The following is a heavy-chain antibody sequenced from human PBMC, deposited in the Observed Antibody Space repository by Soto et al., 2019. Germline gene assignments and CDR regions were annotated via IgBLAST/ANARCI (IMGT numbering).Heavy chain of an antibody. CDR2: IIPIFGTA. J-gene: IGHJ6*02. V-gene: IGHV1-69*01. D-gene: IGHD3-3*01. Sequence: QVQLVQSGAEVKKPGSSVKVSCKASGGTFSSYAISWVRQAPGQGLEWMGGIIPIFGTANYAQKFQGRVTITADESTSTAYMELSSLRSEDTAVYYCARLEHDYYSYGMDVWGQGTTVTVSS. CDR1: GGTFSSYA. CDR3: ARLEHDYYSYGMDV.